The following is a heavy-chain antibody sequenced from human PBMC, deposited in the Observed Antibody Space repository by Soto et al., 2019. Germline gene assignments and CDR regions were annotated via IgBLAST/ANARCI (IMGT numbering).Heavy chain of an antibody. CDR2: ISSSSSTI. Sequence: GGSLRLSCAASGFTFSSYSMNWVRQAPGKGLEWVSYISSSSSTIYYADSVKGRFTISRDNAKNSLYLQMNSLRDEDTAVYYCARGIRDFDWFRGGQIFDWFGPWGQGTLVTVSS. J-gene: IGHJ5*02. D-gene: IGHD3-9*01. CDR1: GFTFSSYS. V-gene: IGHV3-48*02. CDR3: ARGIRDFDWFRGGQIFDWFGP.